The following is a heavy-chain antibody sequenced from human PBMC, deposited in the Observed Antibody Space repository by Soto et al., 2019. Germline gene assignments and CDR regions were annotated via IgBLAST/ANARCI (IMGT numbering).Heavy chain of an antibody. CDR3: ARTNFMTTGGGADY. D-gene: IGHD4-17*01. CDR1: GGSISSGDYY. CDR2: IYYSGST. V-gene: IGHV4-30-4*01. J-gene: IGHJ4*02. Sequence: QVQLQESGPGLVKPSQTLSLTCTVSGGSISSGDYYWSWIRQPPGKGLEWIGYIYYSGSTYYNPSLKSRVTRSVDTAKNQFSLKLSSVTAADTAVYYCARTNFMTTGGGADYWGQGTLVTVSS.